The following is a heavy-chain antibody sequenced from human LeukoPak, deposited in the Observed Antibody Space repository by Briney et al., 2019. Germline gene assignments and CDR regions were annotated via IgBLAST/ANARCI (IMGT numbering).Heavy chain of an antibody. D-gene: IGHD2-2*01. CDR2: ISESSSHI. CDR3: ARGVVPAAFDY. V-gene: IGHV3-21*01. J-gene: IGHJ4*02. CDR1: GFTFSGYS. Sequence: GGSLRLSCAASGFTFSGYSMNWVRQAPGKGLEWVSSISESSSHISYADSVKGRFTIYRDNAKNSLYVQLDSLRVDDTAVYYCARGVVPAAFDYWGQGTLVTVSS.